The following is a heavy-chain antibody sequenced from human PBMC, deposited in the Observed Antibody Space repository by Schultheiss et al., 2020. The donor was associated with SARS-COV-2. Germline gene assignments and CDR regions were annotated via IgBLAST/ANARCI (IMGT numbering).Heavy chain of an antibody. V-gene: IGHV4-4*02. J-gene: IGHJ6*02. CDR3: AREKGSGWYRGPNYYYYYGMDV. Sequence: GSLRLSCAVSGGSISSSNWWSWVRQPPGKGLEWIGEINHSGSTNYNPSLKSRVTISVDTSKNQFSLKLSSVTAADTAVYYCAREKGSGWYRGPNYYYYYGMDVWGQGTTVTVSS. D-gene: IGHD6-19*01. CDR1: GGSISSSNW. CDR2: INHSGST.